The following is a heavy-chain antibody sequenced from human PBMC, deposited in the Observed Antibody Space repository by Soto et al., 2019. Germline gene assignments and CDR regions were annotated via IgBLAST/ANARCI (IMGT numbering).Heavy chain of an antibody. CDR3: ARGQRFSDWFDP. D-gene: IGHD3-3*01. Sequence: QVHLQQSGPGLVNPSETLSLTCTVSGGSMSSYYWTWIRQPAGKGLEWIGRVYSSGGTHYNPSLKSRVTISLDTSKNQFSLRLLSVTVADTAVYYCARGQRFSDWFDPWGQGTLVTVSS. CDR1: GGSMSSYY. V-gene: IGHV4-4*07. CDR2: VYSSGGT. J-gene: IGHJ5*02.